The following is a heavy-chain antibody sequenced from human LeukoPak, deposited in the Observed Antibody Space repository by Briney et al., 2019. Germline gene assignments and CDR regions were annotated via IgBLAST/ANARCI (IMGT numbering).Heavy chain of an antibody. CDR2: INIYKGNT. CDR1: GYTFSSYG. J-gene: IGHJ4*02. D-gene: IGHD3-16*02. V-gene: IGHV1-18*01. Sequence: ASVKVSCKASGYTFSSYGISWVRQAPGQGIEWMGWINIYKGNTKYAQKFQGRVTMTTDTSTSTDYMEVTSLRSDDTAVYYCARDQYDSVWDSHRPYFDYWGQGTLVTVSS. CDR3: ARDQYDSVWDSHRPYFDY.